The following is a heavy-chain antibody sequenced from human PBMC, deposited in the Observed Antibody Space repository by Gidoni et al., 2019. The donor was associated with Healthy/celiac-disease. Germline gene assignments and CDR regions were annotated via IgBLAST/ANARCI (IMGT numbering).Heavy chain of an antibody. D-gene: IGHD3-22*01. Sequence: EVQLLESGGGLVQPGGSLRLSCAASGFTFSSYAMSWVRQAPGMGLEWVSAISGSGGSTYYADSVKGRFTISRDNSKNTLYLQMNSLRAEDTAVYYCAKAYETDYYDSSGYYGLDYWGQGTLVTVSS. J-gene: IGHJ4*02. CDR2: ISGSGGST. CDR1: GFTFSSYA. CDR3: AKAYETDYYDSSGYYGLDY. V-gene: IGHV3-23*01.